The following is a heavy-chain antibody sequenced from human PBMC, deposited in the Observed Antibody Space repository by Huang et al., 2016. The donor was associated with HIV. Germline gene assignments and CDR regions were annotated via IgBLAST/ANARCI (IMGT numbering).Heavy chain of an antibody. Sequence: EVHLVESGGDLVQPGGSLRLSCVASGFNFSAYWMSWVRQAPGKGLGWVANIKQDGSEKNYVDAVRGRVTISRDIAKNSVYLQLTSLGAEDTAVYYCARGGIYYDVLTGRHYYYNGLDVWGQGTTVTVSS. J-gene: IGHJ6*02. V-gene: IGHV3-7*01. D-gene: IGHD3-9*01. CDR2: IKQDGSEK. CDR3: ARGGIYYDVLTGRHYYYNGLDV. CDR1: GFNFSAYW.